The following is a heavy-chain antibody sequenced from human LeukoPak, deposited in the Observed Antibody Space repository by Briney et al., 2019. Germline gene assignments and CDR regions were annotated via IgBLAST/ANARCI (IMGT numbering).Heavy chain of an antibody. CDR2: IRYDGSNK. CDR3: ARQSKRIQLWLSLNWFDP. V-gene: IGHV3-30*02. Sequence: GGSLRLSCAASGFIFNSYGMHWVRQAPGKGLEWVAFIRYDGSNKYYAGPVKGRFTISRDNSKNTLYLQMNSLRVEDTAVYYCARQSKRIQLWLSLNWFDPWGQGTLVTVSS. J-gene: IGHJ5*02. CDR1: GFIFNSYG. D-gene: IGHD5-18*01.